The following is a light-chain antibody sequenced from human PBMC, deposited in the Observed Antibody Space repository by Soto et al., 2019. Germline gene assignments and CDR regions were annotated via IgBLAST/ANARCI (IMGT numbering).Light chain of an antibody. CDR3: CSYAGSYTYI. Sequence: QSVLTQPRSVSGSPGQSVTISCTASYSDVGTFYFVSWYQQYPGKGPKLIIYDVTERPSGVPDRFSGSKSGNTASLTISGLQAEDEADYYCCSYAGSYTYIFGSGTKVTVL. J-gene: IGLJ1*01. CDR2: DVT. CDR1: YSDVGTFYF. V-gene: IGLV2-11*01.